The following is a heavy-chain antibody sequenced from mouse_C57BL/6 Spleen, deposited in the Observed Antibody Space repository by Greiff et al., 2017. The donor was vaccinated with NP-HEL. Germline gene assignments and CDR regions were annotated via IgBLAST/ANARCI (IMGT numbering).Heavy chain of an antibody. CDR3: ARFMGGDPWYFDV. CDR2: IDPSDSYT. D-gene: IGHD1-1*01. CDR1: GYTFTSYW. Sequence: QVQLQQPGAELVMPGASVKLSCKASGYTFTSYWMHWVKQRPGQGLEWIGEIDPSDSYTNYNQKFKGKSTLTVDKSSSTAYMQLSSLTSEDSAVYYCARFMGGDPWYFDVWGTGTTVTVSS. V-gene: IGHV1-69*01. J-gene: IGHJ1*03.